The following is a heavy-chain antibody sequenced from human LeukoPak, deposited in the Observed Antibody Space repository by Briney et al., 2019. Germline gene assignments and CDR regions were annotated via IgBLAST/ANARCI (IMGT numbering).Heavy chain of an antibody. V-gene: IGHV4-59*08. D-gene: IGHD5-18*01. J-gene: IGHJ5*02. CDR1: GASLSNYY. Sequence: SETLSLTCTVSGASLSNYYWSWIRQPPGKGLEWIGYIYYSGSTNYNPSLKSRVTISVDTSKNQFSLKLSSVTAADTAVYYCARLHLDSALWFDPWGQGTLVTVSS. CDR2: IYYSGST. CDR3: ARLHLDSALWFDP.